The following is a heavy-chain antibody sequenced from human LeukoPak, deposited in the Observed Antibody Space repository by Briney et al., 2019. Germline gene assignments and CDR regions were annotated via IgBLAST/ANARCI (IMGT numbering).Heavy chain of an antibody. CDR1: GFTFRSYA. D-gene: IGHD3-22*01. V-gene: IGHV3-23*01. J-gene: IGHJ5*02. CDR3: ARDDLLHRNWFDP. CDR2: ITADGGST. Sequence: GGSLRLSCAVSGFTFRSYAMNWVRQAPGKGLEWVAAITADGGSTHYTTSVKGRFIISRDTPKNTLSLQMNSLRAEDTAVYFCARDDLLHRNWFDPWGQGTLVTVSS.